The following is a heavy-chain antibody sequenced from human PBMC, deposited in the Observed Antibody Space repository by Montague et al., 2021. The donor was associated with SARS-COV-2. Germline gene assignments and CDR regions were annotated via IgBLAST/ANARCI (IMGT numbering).Heavy chain of an antibody. V-gene: IGHV4-38-2*02. CDR1: GYSISSGYY. Sequence: SETLSLTCTVSGYSISSGYYWGWIRHPPGKGLEWIGSIYHSGSTXYNPPLKSRVTISVDTSKNQFSLKLSSVTAADTAVYYCARDVRYYDFWSGRAQTSPDYWGQGTLVTVSS. D-gene: IGHD3-3*01. CDR2: IYHSGST. J-gene: IGHJ4*02. CDR3: ARDVRYYDFWSGRAQTSPDY.